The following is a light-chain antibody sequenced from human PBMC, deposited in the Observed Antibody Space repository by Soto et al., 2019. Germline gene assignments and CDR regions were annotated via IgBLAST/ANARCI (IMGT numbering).Light chain of an antibody. Sequence: DIQMTQSPSSLSASVGDRVTITCRASQGIDTYLAWYQQKPGQVPKLLIYAASTLQSGVPSRFSCSGSATDFTLNISSLQPEDVATYFCQKYTRAPFTFGPGTKVDIK. CDR2: AAS. CDR1: QGIDTY. V-gene: IGKV1-27*01. J-gene: IGKJ3*01. CDR3: QKYTRAPFT.